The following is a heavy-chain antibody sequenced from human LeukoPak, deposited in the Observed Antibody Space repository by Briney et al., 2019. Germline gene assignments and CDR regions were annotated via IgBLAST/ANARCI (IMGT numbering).Heavy chain of an antibody. CDR1: GGSISSSSYY. D-gene: IGHD5-24*01. CDR3: GTGDGAFEI. Sequence: SETLSLTCTVSGGSISSSSYYWGWIRQPPGKGLEWIGSIYYSGSTYYNPSLKSRVTISVDTSKNQFSLKLSSVTAADTAVYYCGTGDGAFEIWGRGTMGTVSP. CDR2: IYYSGST. V-gene: IGHV4-39*07. J-gene: IGHJ3*02.